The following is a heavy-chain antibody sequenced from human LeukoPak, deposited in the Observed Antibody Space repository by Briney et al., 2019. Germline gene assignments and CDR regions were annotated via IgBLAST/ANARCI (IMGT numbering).Heavy chain of an antibody. D-gene: IGHD3-10*01. CDR2: MNPNSCNT. CDR3: ARGTIMVQGVN. CDR1: GYTFTSYD. J-gene: IGHJ4*02. V-gene: IGHV1-8*01. Sequence: ASVKVSCKASGYTFTSYDINWVQQANGQGLEWMGWMNPNSCNTGYAPKCEGRVTMTRHPSTSTAYMELSSLRSEETAVYYCARGTIMVQGVNWGQGTLVTVSS.